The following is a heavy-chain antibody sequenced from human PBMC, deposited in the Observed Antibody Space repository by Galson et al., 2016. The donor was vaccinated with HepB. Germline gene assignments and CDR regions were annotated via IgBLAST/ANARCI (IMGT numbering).Heavy chain of an antibody. CDR1: GFTFSNYA. J-gene: IGHJ6*04. D-gene: IGHD4-11*01. Sequence: SLRLSCAASGFTFSNYAMNWVRQTPGRGPEWVSTITGGGGSTFYADSVQGRFTISRDNSKNTLYLRMNSLRAEDTARYYCTKDRRARGDYTPYGMDVWGKGTTVAVSS. CDR3: TKDRRARGDYTPYGMDV. V-gene: IGHV3-23*01. CDR2: ITGGGGST.